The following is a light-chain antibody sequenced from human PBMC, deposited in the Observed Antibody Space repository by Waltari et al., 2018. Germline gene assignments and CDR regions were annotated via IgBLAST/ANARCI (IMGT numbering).Light chain of an antibody. J-gene: IGKJ1*01. V-gene: IGKV3-20*01. CDR2: DAS. CDR1: QSVGKY. CDR3: QKYVSLPAT. Sequence: EIVLTQSPGTLSLSPGERATLSCRASQSVGKYLAWYQQKPGQAPRRLIYDASTRATGIPAGFSASGSGTDFSLTISRLEPEDFAVYYCQKYVSLPATFGEGTNVEIK.